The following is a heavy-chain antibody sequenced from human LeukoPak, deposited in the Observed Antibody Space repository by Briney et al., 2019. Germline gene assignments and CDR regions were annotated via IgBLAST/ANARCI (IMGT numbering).Heavy chain of an antibody. J-gene: IGHJ4*02. CDR2: INAGNGNT. CDR3: ARDPLNWGPSYYFDY. CDR1: GYTFTSYA. Sequence: ASVKVSCRASGYTFTSYAMHWVRQAPGQRLEWMGWINAGNGNTKYSQKFQGRVTITRDTSASTAYMELSSLRFEDTAVYYCARDPLNWGPSYYFDYWGQGTLVTVSS. V-gene: IGHV1-3*01. D-gene: IGHD7-27*01.